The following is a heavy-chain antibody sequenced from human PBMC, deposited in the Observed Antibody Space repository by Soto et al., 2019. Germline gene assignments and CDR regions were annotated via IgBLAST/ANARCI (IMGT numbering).Heavy chain of an antibody. Sequence: GGSLRLSCAASGFTFSSYGMHWVRQAPGKGLEWVAVISYDGSNKYYADSVKGRFTISRDNSKNTLYLQMNSLRAEDTAVYYCAKVEDSSSWYLVWYYMDVWGKGTTVTVSS. J-gene: IGHJ6*03. V-gene: IGHV3-30*18. CDR1: GFTFSSYG. CDR2: ISYDGSNK. CDR3: AKVEDSSSWYLVWYYMDV. D-gene: IGHD6-13*01.